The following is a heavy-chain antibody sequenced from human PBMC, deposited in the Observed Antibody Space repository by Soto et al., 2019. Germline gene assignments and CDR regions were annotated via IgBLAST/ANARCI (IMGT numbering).Heavy chain of an antibody. CDR2: ISDSDGST. CDR3: AKDTPTTVIWGAFDI. J-gene: IGHJ3*02. V-gene: IGHV3-23*01. D-gene: IGHD4-4*01. Sequence: EVQLLESGGGLVQPGGSLRLSCAAPGFTFSSYAMSWVRQAPGKGLEWVSTISDSDGSTDYADSVKGRFTISRDNSKNTLYLQMNSLRVEDTAVYYCAKDTPTTVIWGAFDIWGQGTMVTVSS. CDR1: GFTFSSYA.